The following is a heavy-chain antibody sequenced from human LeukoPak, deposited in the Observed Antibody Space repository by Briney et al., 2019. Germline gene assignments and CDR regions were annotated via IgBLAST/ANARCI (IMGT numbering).Heavy chain of an antibody. D-gene: IGHD4-11*01. CDR2: IWSDGSDK. Sequence: PGRSLRLSCAASGFTFSHYGMHWVRQTPGAGLEWVAVIWSDGSDKYYAKSVKGRFTISRDNSKNSLFLQMNSLRAEDTAVYYCAKDAQRGFDYSNSLQNWGQGILVTVSS. V-gene: IGHV3-33*06. CDR3: AKDAQRGFDYSNSLQN. J-gene: IGHJ1*01. CDR1: GFTFSHYG.